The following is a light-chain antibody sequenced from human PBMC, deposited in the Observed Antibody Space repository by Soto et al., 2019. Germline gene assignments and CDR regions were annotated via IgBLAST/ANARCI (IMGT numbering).Light chain of an antibody. Sequence: LLTQSPGPRSLSPGERATLPCGGSQSVGSTYVAWYQQKTGQAPRILIYDASSRATGIPDRFSGSGSGTDFNLTISRLEPEDFAVYYGQQYGDSPWTFGQGTKVDIK. CDR1: QSVGSTY. CDR2: DAS. J-gene: IGKJ1*01. CDR3: QQYGDSPWT. V-gene: IGKV3-20*01.